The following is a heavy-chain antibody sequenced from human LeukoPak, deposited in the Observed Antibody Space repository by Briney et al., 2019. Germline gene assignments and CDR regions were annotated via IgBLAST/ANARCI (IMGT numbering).Heavy chain of an antibody. V-gene: IGHV3-30*03. CDR3: ARTATGSSYHSVFDY. CDR2: ISHDGTKK. D-gene: IGHD3-16*02. J-gene: IGHJ4*02. CDR1: GFTFNDHG. Sequence: PGRSLRLSCAASGFTFNDHGLHWVRQAPGKGLEWVALISHDGTKKYYADSEKGRFTVSRDKSKNTLYLQMNSLGPDDTALYYCARTATGSSYHSVFDYWGQGTLVTVSS.